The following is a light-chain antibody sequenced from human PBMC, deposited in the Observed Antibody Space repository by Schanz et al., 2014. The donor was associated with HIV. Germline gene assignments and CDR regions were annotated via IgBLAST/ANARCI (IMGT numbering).Light chain of an antibody. J-gene: IGLJ2*01. CDR1: SSNIGAGYD. Sequence: QSVLTQPPSVSAAPGQKVTISCSGSSSNIGAGYDVHWYLQLPGSAPKLLIYGNNNRPSGVPDRFSGSKSGTSASLAINGLQTGDEADYYCATWHSSLREVVFGGGTKLTVL. V-gene: IGLV1-40*01. CDR3: ATWHSSLREVV. CDR2: GNN.